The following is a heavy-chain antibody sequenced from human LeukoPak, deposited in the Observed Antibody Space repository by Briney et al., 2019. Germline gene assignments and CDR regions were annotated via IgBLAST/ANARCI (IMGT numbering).Heavy chain of an antibody. CDR1: GFTFSSYA. V-gene: IGHV3-23*01. Sequence: TGGSLRLSCAASGFTFSSYAMSWVRQAPGKGLEWVSAISGSGGSTYYADSVKGRFTISRDNSKNTLYLQMNSLRAEDTAVYYCAKDYDYGDLWNWFDPWGQGTLVTVSS. J-gene: IGHJ5*02. D-gene: IGHD4-17*01. CDR2: ISGSGGST. CDR3: AKDYDYGDLWNWFDP.